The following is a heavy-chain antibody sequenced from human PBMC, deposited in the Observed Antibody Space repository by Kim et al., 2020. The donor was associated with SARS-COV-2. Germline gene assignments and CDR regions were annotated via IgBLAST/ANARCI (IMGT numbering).Heavy chain of an antibody. CDR3: ARALDYGDYAYYFDY. Sequence: DSVKGRFTISRDNAKNSLYLQMNSLRAEDTAVYYCARALDYGDYAYYFDYWGQGTLVTVSS. D-gene: IGHD4-17*01. J-gene: IGHJ4*02. V-gene: IGHV3-48*03.